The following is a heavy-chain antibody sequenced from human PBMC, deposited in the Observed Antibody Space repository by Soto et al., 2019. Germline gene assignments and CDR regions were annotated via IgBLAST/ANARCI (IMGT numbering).Heavy chain of an antibody. CDR3: PRISRAPNEH. Sequence: QVQLQESGPRLVKPSETLSLTCNVSGGSISNNYWTWIRQPAGKGLEWIGRIYSNGRTNFNPSLKAGISSHIATSKIHSPQKLPCVPPADRPGYYCPRISRAPNEHRAQGTLVTVSS. CDR1: GGSISNNY. CDR2: IYSNGRT. J-gene: IGHJ1*01. D-gene: IGHD1-1*01. V-gene: IGHV4-4*07.